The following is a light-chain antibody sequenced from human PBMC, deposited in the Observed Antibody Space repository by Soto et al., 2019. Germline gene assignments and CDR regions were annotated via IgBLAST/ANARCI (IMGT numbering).Light chain of an antibody. CDR3: QHYGGSPTWT. CDR1: QSVSSNS. J-gene: IGKJ1*01. V-gene: IGKV3-20*01. Sequence: EIVLTQSPGTLSFSPGDRATLSCRASQSVSSNSLVWYQQRPGQAPRLLIYEASTRATGTPDRFSGSGSGTDFTLTISRLQPEDFAVYYCQHYGGSPTWTFVHGSKV. CDR2: EAS.